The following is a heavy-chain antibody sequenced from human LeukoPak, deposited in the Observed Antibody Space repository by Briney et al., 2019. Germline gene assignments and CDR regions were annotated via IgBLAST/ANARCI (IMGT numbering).Heavy chain of an antibody. CDR2: IYYSGST. D-gene: IGHD2-2*01. J-gene: IGHJ3*02. CDR3: ARDQLLDAFDI. CDR1: GGSISSGDYY. Sequence: ASETLSLTCTVSGGSISSGDYYWSWIRQPPGKGLEWIVYIYYSGSTCYNPSLKSRVTISVDTSKNQFSLKLSSVPAADTAVYYCARDQLLDAFDIWGQGTMVTVSS. V-gene: IGHV4-30-4*01.